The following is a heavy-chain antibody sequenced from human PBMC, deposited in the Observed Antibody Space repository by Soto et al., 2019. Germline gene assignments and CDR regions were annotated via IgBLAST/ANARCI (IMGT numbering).Heavy chain of an antibody. J-gene: IGHJ4*02. Sequence: QVPLVQSGPEVKEPGASVKVSCKGAGYTFNCFGISWVRQAPGQGLEWMGWISGYNANTKYEQKFQGRVTMTTDTSTSTDYMELRRLRSDDTAVYYCARYSWSGRLPYHFEFWGQGTLVTVSS. V-gene: IGHV1-18*01. CDR1: GYTFNCFG. D-gene: IGHD3-3*01. CDR3: ARYSWSGRLPYHFEF. CDR2: ISGYNANT.